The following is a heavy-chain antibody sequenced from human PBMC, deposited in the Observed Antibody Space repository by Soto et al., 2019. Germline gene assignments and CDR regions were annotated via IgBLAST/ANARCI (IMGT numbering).Heavy chain of an antibody. Sequence: SGSLSRTCPFDWYSILSPYWSWIQQPAGKGLGWIGYIYYSGSTNYNPSLKSRVTISVDTSKNQFSLKLSSVAAADTAVYYCAREGVSSSWYNYYGMDVWGQGTTVTVS. V-gene: IGHV4-59*11. D-gene: IGHD6-13*01. J-gene: IGHJ6*02. CDR2: IYYSGST. CDR1: WYSILSPY. CDR3: AREGVSSSWYNYYGMDV.